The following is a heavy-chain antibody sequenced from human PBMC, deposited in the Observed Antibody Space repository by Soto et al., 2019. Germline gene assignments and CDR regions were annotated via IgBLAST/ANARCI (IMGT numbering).Heavy chain of an antibody. V-gene: IGHV1-18*01. J-gene: IGHJ6*02. Sequence: QVQLVQSGAEVKKPGASVKVSCKASGYTFTSYGISWVRQAPGQGLEWMGWISAYNGNTNYAQKLQGRVTMTTDTSTSTAYMELRSLRSDDTAVYYCARVDYVGAAGPWSLSYYYYYGMDVWGQGTTVTVSS. D-gene: IGHD6-13*01. CDR3: ARVDYVGAAGPWSLSYYYYYGMDV. CDR2: ISAYNGNT. CDR1: GYTFTSYG.